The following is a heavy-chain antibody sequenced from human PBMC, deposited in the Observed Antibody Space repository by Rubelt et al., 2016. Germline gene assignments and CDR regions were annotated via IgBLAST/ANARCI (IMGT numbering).Heavy chain of an antibody. CDR3: AKVPIRTVTSTFDY. CDR2: ISGSGGST. CDR1: GFTFSSYA. V-gene: IGHV3-23*01. D-gene: IGHD4-17*01. Sequence: EVQLLESGGGLVQPGGSLRLSCAASGFTFSSYAMSWVRQAPGKGLEWVSAISGSGGSTYYADSVKGRFTFARDTSKNPLYLQMNSLRAKDTAVYYCAKVPIRTVTSTFDYWGQGTLVTVSS. J-gene: IGHJ4*02.